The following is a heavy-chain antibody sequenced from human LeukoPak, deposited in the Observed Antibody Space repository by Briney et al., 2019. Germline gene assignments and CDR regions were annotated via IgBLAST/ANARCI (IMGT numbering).Heavy chain of an antibody. D-gene: IGHD3-22*01. V-gene: IGHV1-18*01. CDR2: ISAYNGNT. J-gene: IGHJ6*02. Sequence: ASVKVSCKASGYTFTSYGISWVRQVPGQGLEWMGWISAYNGNTNYAQKLQGRVTMTTDTSTSTAYMELRSLRSDDTAVYYCARATPYDSSGYYYLYYYGMDVWGQGTTVTVSS. CDR3: ARATPYDSSGYYYLYYYGMDV. CDR1: GYTFTSYG.